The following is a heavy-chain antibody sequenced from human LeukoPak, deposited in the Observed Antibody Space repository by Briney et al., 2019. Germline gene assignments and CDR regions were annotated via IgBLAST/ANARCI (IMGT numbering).Heavy chain of an antibody. V-gene: IGHV4-59*01. CDR2: IYYSGST. J-gene: IGHJ4*02. CDR1: GGSISSYF. D-gene: IGHD1-26*01. Sequence: PSETLSLTCIVSGGSISSYFWSWIRQPPGKGLEWIGYIYYSGSTNYNPSLKSRVTISVDTSRNQFSLRLSSVTSADTAVYYCARHSSGSYSYYFDYWGQGTLVTVSS. CDR3: ARHSSGSYSYYFDY.